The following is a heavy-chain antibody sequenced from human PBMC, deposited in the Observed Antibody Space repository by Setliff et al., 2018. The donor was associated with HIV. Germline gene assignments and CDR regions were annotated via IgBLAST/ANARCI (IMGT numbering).Heavy chain of an antibody. CDR3: ARGSAYSSGWYNDYYYMDV. V-gene: IGHV4-4*02. CDR1: GGSISSSNW. D-gene: IGHD6-19*01. Sequence: SETLSLTCAVSGGSISSSNWRSWVRQPPGKGLEWIGEIYHSGSTNYNPSLKSRVTISVDKSKNQFSLKLSSVTAADTAVYYCARGSAYSSGWYNDYYYMDVWGKGTRSPSP. CDR2: IYHSGST. J-gene: IGHJ6*03.